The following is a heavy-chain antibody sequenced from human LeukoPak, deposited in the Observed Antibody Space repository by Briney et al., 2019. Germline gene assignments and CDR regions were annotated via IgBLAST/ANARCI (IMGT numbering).Heavy chain of an antibody. CDR1: GGSISGYY. CDR2: INHSGST. CDR3: ACRLLWFGESD. V-gene: IGHV4-34*01. Sequence: SETLSLTRTVSGGSISGYYWSWIRQPPGKGLEWIGEINHSGSTNYNPSLKSRVTISVDTSKNQFSLKLSSVTAADTAVYYCACRLLWFGESDWGQGTMVTVSS. J-gene: IGHJ3*01. D-gene: IGHD3-10*01.